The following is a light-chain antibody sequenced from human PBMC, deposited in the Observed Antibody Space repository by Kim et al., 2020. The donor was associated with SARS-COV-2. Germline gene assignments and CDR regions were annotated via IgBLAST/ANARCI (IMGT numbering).Light chain of an antibody. CDR3: SSYAGSNNRV. Sequence: SVTRSGTGRSSGVGAYIFVSWYQQYQGKAPKLIIYEVNARPSAVPDRFSGSKSGNTASLTVSGLQAEDEADYYCSSYAGSNNRVFGGGTQLTVL. J-gene: IGLJ3*02. CDR1: SSGVGAYIF. V-gene: IGLV2-8*01. CDR2: EVN.